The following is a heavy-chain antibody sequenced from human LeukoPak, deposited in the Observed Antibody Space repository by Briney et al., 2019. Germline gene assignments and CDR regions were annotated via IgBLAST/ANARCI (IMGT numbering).Heavy chain of an antibody. Sequence: GGSLRLSCAASGFTVSNNYMNWVRQAPGKGLEWVSLIYSGGTTYYANSVKGRFTISRDGSKNTLYLQMNSLRVEDTAVYYCARDPPAVTANTYGWGQGTLVTVSS. V-gene: IGHV3-66*01. D-gene: IGHD5-18*01. CDR1: GFTVSNNY. CDR2: IYSGGTT. J-gene: IGHJ4*02. CDR3: ARDPPAVTANTYG.